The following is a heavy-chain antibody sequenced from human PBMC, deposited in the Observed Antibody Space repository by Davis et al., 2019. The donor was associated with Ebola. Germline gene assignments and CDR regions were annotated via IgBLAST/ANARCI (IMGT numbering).Heavy chain of an antibody. D-gene: IGHD4-17*01. CDR1: GFTFSSYA. Sequence: PGGSLRLSCAASGFTFSSYAMHWVRQAPGKGLEWVAVISYDGSNKYYADSVKGRFTISRDNSKNTLYLQMNSLRAEDTAVYYCTRGGEDYGDLDIDYWGQGTLVTVSS. CDR3: TRGGEDYGDLDIDY. CDR2: ISYDGSNK. J-gene: IGHJ4*02. V-gene: IGHV3-30*04.